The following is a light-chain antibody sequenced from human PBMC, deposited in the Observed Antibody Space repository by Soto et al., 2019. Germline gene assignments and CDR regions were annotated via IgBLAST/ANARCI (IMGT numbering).Light chain of an antibody. CDR2: RSN. CDR3: AAWDDSLTGVV. Sequence: QSALTQPPSASGTPGQRVTISCSGSSSNIGSNYVYWYQQLPGTAPKLLIYRSNERPSGVPDRFSGSKSGTSASLAISGLRSEDEADYYCAAWDDSLTGVVFGGGTQLTVL. V-gene: IGLV1-47*01. J-gene: IGLJ2*01. CDR1: SSNIGSNY.